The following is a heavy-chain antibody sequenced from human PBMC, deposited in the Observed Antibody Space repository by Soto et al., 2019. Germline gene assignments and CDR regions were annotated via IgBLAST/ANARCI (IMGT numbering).Heavy chain of an antibody. CDR3: ARGYGSGSYCHDY. Sequence: GGSLRLSCAASGFTVSSNFMSWVRQAPGKGLEWVSVIYSIGTTYYADSVKGRFTISRDNSKNTLYLQMNSLRVEDTAVYYCARGYGSGSYCHDYWGQGTLVTVSS. V-gene: IGHV3-66*01. CDR2: IYSIGTT. J-gene: IGHJ4*02. D-gene: IGHD3-10*01. CDR1: GFTVSSNF.